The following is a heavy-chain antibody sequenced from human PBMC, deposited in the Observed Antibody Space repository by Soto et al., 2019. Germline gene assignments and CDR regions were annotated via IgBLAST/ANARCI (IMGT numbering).Heavy chain of an antibody. V-gene: IGHV4-39*01. CDR3: AGLPKRPSQYCHSTTCYNWFDL. CDR2: VYFTGTA. J-gene: IGHJ5*02. D-gene: IGHD2-2*01. Sequence: SETLSLACTVSGVSISSWSYYWGWIRQPPGKGLEWIGIVYFTGTAYYNPSLKSRVAISVDTSKNQFSLMVTSVTAADTAVYYCAGLPKRPSQYCHSTTCYNWFDLWGEGTPGTVS. CDR1: GVSISSWSYY.